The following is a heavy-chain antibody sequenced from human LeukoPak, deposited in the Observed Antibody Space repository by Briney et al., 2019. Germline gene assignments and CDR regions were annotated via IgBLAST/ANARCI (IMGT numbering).Heavy chain of an antibody. V-gene: IGHV4-31*03. D-gene: IGHD3-9*01. CDR1: GGSISSGGYY. Sequence: PSQTLSLTCTVSGGSISSGGYYWSWIRQHPRKGLEWIGYIYYSGSTYYNPSLKSRVTISVDTSKNQFSLKLSSVTAADTAVYYCATPLFPLRYFDWLPPGYWGQGTLVTVSS. J-gene: IGHJ4*02. CDR3: ATPLFPLRYFDWLPPGY. CDR2: IYYSGST.